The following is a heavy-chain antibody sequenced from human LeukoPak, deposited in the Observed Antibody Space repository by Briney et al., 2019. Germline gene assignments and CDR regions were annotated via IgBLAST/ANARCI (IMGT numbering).Heavy chain of an antibody. CDR3: TSCSSGCDYYGMDV. V-gene: IGHV3-49*04. D-gene: IGHD6-19*01. J-gene: IGHJ6*04. CDR1: GFTFGDYA. Sequence: GRSLRLSCTASGFTFGDYAMSWVRQAPGKGLEGVGFIRSKAYGGTTEYAASVKGRFTISRDDSKRIAYLQMNSLKTEDTAVYYCTSCSSGCDYYGMDVWSKGTTVTVSS. CDR2: IRSKAYGGTT.